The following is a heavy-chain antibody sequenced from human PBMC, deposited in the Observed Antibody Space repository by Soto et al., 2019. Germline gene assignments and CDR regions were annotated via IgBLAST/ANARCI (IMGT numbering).Heavy chain of an antibody. D-gene: IGHD2-21*02. CDR2: VNPSGGHT. V-gene: IGHV1-46*01. Sequence: QVQLMQSGAEVKKPGASVKVSCKASGDTFTDYYIHWVRQAPGQGLEWMGTVNPSGGHTTYAQHFLGRVNMTRDTSTSTLYMELTSRTSDDTAIYYCARGGHVVVVPAALDYWGQGTLVTVSS. CDR3: ARGGHVVVVPAALDY. CDR1: GDTFTDYY. J-gene: IGHJ4*02.